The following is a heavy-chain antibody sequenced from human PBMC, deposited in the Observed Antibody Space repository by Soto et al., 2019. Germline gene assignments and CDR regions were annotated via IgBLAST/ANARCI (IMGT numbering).Heavy chain of an antibody. V-gene: IGHV4-30-4*01. D-gene: IGHD3-10*01. CDR1: GGSISSGDYY. Sequence: SETLSLTCTVSGGSISSGDYYWSWIRQPPGKGLEWIGYIYYSGSTYYNPSLKSRVTISVDTSKNQFSLKLSSVTAADTAVYYCARSRITMVRGTRAAAGFDYWGQGTLVTVSS. J-gene: IGHJ4*02. CDR2: IYYSGST. CDR3: ARSRITMVRGTRAAAGFDY.